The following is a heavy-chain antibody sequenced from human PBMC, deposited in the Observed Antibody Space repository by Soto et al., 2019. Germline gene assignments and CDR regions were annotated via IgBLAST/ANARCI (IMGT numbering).Heavy chain of an antibody. Sequence: GGSLRLSCAASGFTFSTYSMNWVRQAPGKGLEWLSYISSSSSTIYYADSVKGRFTISRDNAKNSLDLQMNSLRDEDTAVYYCARGAIIYYYYFGMDVWGQGTTVTVSS. CDR1: GFTFSTYS. CDR3: ARGAIIYYYYFGMDV. J-gene: IGHJ6*02. D-gene: IGHD2-2*01. CDR2: ISSSSSTI. V-gene: IGHV3-48*02.